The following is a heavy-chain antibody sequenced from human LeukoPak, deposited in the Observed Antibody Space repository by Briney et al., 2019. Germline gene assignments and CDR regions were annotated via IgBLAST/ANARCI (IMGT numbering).Heavy chain of an antibody. V-gene: IGHV3-23*01. CDR3: AKRGVVIRVILVGFHKEAYYFDS. Sequence: GGSLRLSCAVSGITLSNYGMSWVHQAPGKGLEWVAGISDSAGRTKYADSVKGRLTISRDNPKNTLYLQMNSLRAEDTAVYFCAKRGVVIRVILVGFHKEAYYFDSWGQGALVTVSS. J-gene: IGHJ4*02. CDR1: GITLSNYG. CDR2: ISDSAGRT. D-gene: IGHD3-22*01.